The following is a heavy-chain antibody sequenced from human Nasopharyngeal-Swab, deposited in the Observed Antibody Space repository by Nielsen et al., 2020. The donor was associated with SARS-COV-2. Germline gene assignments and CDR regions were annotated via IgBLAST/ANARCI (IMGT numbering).Heavy chain of an antibody. CDR2: IIPIFGTA. V-gene: IGHV1-69*01. CDR3: ARGAYYGSGSYFHYYYGMDV. J-gene: IGHJ6*02. Sequence: WVRQAPGQGLEWMGGIIPIFGTANYAQKFQGRVTITADESTSTAYMELSSLRSEDTAVYYCARGAYYGSGSYFHYYYGMDVWSQGTTVTVSS. D-gene: IGHD3-10*01.